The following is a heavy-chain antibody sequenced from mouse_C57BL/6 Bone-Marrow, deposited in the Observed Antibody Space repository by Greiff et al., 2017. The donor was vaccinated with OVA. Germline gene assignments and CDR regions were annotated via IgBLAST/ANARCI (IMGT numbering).Heavy chain of an antibody. Sequence: DVKLVESGGGLVQPGGSLKLSCAASGFTFSDYGMAWVRQAPRKGPEWVAFISNLAYSIYYADTVTGRFTISRENAKNTLYLEMSSLRSEDTAMYYCARQGDSSGYVYYAMDYWGQGTSVTVSS. CDR1: GFTFSDYG. D-gene: IGHD3-2*02. CDR2: ISNLAYSI. V-gene: IGHV5-15*01. J-gene: IGHJ4*01. CDR3: ARQGDSSGYVYYAMDY.